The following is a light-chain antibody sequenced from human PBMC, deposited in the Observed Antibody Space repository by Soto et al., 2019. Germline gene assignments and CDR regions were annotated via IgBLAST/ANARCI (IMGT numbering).Light chain of an antibody. V-gene: IGLV2-18*01. CDR2: EAS. Sequence: LTQPPSVSESPGQSVTISCTGTSTDFVSYNRVSWYQQPPGTAPKLIIYEASNRPSGVPDRFSGSKSGNTASLTISGLQAADEADYYCSLYTSENTYVFGTGTKVTVL. J-gene: IGLJ1*01. CDR3: SLYTSENTYV. CDR1: STDFVSYNR.